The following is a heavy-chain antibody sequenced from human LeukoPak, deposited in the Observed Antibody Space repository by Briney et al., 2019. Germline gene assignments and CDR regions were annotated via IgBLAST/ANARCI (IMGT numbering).Heavy chain of an antibody. CDR3: ARDSSGYSTFDY. Sequence: SETLSLTCTVSGGSISSSNYYWGWVRQPPGKGLEWIGTIYYSGSTYYNPSLKSRVTISVDTSKNQFSLKLSSVTAADTAVYYCARDSSGYSTFDYWGQGTLVTVSS. CDR1: GGSISSSNYY. CDR2: IYYSGST. V-gene: IGHV4-39*07. D-gene: IGHD3-22*01. J-gene: IGHJ4*02.